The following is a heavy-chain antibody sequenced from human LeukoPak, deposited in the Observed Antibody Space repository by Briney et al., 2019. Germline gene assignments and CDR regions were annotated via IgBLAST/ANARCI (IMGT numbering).Heavy chain of an antibody. CDR1: GFTVSSNY. CDR2: IYRGGGT. CDR3: VRGGEAGFDY. Sequence: PGGSLRLSCAASGFTVSSNYMSWVCQAPGKGLEWVSVIYRGGGTYYADSVKGRFTISRDTSKNTLFLQINSLRADDTAVYYCVRGGEAGFDYWGQGTRVIVSS. V-gene: IGHV3-53*01. D-gene: IGHD3-3*01. J-gene: IGHJ4*02.